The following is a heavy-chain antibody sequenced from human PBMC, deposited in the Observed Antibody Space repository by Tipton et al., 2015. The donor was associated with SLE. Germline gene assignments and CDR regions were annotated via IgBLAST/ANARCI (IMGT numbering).Heavy chain of an antibody. CDR1: GFTLNNDW. J-gene: IGHJ4*02. D-gene: IGHD1-7*01. V-gene: IGHV3-74*01. CDR3: ARDFTGPKDY. Sequence: SLRLSCAASGFTLNNDWMHWVRQAPGKGLVWVSRIKPDGRTINYADVVKGRFTISRDSAENTLYLQMNSLRAEDTAVYYCARDFTGPKDYRGQGPLVTVSS. CDR2: IKPDGRTI.